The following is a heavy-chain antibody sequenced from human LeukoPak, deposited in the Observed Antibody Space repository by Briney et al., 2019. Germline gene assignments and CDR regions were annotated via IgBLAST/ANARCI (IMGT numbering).Heavy chain of an antibody. Sequence: PGGSLRLSCAASGFTFSSYAMSWVRQAPGKGLEWVSAISGSGGSTYYADSVKGRFTISRDNSKSTLYLQMNSLRAEDTAVYYCAKDRAGIHGMDVWGQGTTVTVSS. V-gene: IGHV3-23*01. CDR2: ISGSGGST. J-gene: IGHJ6*02. CDR3: AKDRAGIHGMDV. CDR1: GFTFSSYA. D-gene: IGHD6-19*01.